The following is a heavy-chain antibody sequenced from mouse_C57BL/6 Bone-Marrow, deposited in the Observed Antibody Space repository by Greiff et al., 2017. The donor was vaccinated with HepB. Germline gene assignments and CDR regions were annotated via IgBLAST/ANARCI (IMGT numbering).Heavy chain of an antibody. CDR2: IYPRSGNT. CDR1: GYTFTSYG. V-gene: IGHV1-81*01. D-gene: IGHD2-2*01. CDR3: ARSDLLWLLNWYFDV. J-gene: IGHJ1*03. Sequence: VQLQQSGAELARPGASVKLSCKASGYTFTSYGISWVKQRTGQGLEWIGEIYPRSGNTYYNEKFKGKATLTADKSSSTAYMELRSLTSEDSAVYFCARSDLLWLLNWYFDVWGTGTTVTVSS.